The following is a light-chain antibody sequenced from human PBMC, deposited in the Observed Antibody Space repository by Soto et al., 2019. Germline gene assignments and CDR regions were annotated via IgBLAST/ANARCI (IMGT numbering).Light chain of an antibody. Sequence: IGLTQYPPAMSLYPGGRATLSCGASERVSSSYVAWYQMKAGLAPRLLIHDASTRASGIPDRFRGSKSGTDFTLTIRGLEAEDAAIYYCQQYGISPITFGQGTRLEI. CDR1: ERVSSSY. J-gene: IGKJ5*01. V-gene: IGKV3D-20*01. CDR2: DAS. CDR3: QQYGISPIT.